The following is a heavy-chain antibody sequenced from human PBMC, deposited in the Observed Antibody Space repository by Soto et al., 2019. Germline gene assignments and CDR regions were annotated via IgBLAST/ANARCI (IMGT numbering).Heavy chain of an antibody. CDR2: ISWDGEK. CDR1: GFSLNTRGVG. Sequence: QITLKESGPTLVKPTQTLTLTCTFSGFSLNTRGVGVGWIRQPPGKALEWLALISWDGEKRYSPSLKSRLTIXXXXXXXXXXXXXXXXXXXXXXXXXXAXXXXXXXXGHYYFDYWGQGTLVTVSS. V-gene: IGHV2-5*02. J-gene: IGHJ4*02. CDR3: AXXXXXXXXGHYYFDY.